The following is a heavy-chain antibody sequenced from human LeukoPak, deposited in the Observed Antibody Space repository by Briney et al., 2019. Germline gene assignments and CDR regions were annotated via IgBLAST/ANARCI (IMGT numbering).Heavy chain of an antibody. CDR1: GFTFDAYA. CDR3: ARTYFYSSSGAGAGYFDH. J-gene: IGHJ4*02. D-gene: IGHD3-22*01. V-gene: IGHV3-9*01. Sequence: GRSLRLSCAASGFTFDAYAMHWVRQAPGKGLEWVSGISWDSGSIGYADSVQGRFTISKDHAKHSLYLQMGSLRAEDTAWYYCARTYFYSSSGAGAGYFDHRGQGAQPTVSS. CDR2: ISWDSGSI.